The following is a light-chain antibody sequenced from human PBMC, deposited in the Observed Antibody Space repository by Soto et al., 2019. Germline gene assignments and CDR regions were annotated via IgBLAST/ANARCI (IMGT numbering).Light chain of an antibody. J-gene: IGLJ3*02. CDR3: KSYTTSSTLV. CDR2: EVS. Sequence: QSALTQPASVSGSPGQSITISCTGTSSDVGIYNYVSWYQQHPGKAPKLMIYEVSNRPSGVSNRFSGSKSGNTASLTISGLHAEDEADYYCKSYTTSSTLVFGGGTKLTVL. CDR1: SSDVGIYNY. V-gene: IGLV2-14*01.